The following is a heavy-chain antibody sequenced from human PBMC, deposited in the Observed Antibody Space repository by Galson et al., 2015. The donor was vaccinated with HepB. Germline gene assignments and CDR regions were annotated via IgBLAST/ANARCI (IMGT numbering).Heavy chain of an antibody. CDR3: VRSRIAAAGILSWYFDL. D-gene: IGHD6-13*01. Sequence: SVKVSCKASGYTFTSYAMHWVRQAPGQRLEWMGWINAGNGNTKYSQKFQGRVTITRDTSASTAYMELSSLRSEDTAVYYCVRSRIAAAGILSWYFDLWGRGTLVTVSS. J-gene: IGHJ2*01. V-gene: IGHV1-3*01. CDR1: GYTFTSYA. CDR2: INAGNGNT.